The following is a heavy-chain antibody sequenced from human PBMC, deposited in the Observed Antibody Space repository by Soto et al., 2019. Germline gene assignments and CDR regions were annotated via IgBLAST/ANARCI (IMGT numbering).Heavy chain of an antibody. CDR1: GGSISIYY. D-gene: IGHD6-19*01. J-gene: IGHJ5*02. V-gene: IGHV4-4*07. CDR3: AKGIESSGWYLSWFDT. Sequence: SETLSLTCTVSGGSISIYYWSWIRQPAGKGLEWIGRIYTSGSTNYNPSLKSRVTMSVDTSKNQFSLKLRSVTAADTAVYYCAKGIESSGWYLSWFDTWGQGIQVTVSS. CDR2: IYTSGST.